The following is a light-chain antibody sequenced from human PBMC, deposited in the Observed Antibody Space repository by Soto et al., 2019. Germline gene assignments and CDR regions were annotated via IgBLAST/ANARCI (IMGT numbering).Light chain of an antibody. CDR2: DAS. V-gene: IGKV3-11*01. Sequence: EIVLTQSPATLSLSPGERATLSCRASQSVSGYLAWFQQKPGQAPRLLIYDASKRATGIPARFSGSGFGTDYTLTISSLEPEDFATYYCQQTYRTPYSFGQGTKLEI. CDR3: QQTYRTPYS. CDR1: QSVSGY. J-gene: IGKJ2*03.